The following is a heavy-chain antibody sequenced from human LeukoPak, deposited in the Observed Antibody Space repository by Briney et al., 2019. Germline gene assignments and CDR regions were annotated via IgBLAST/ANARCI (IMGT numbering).Heavy chain of an antibody. D-gene: IGHD5-18*01. CDR1: GFTFNSYA. CDR3: AKTYRDYFDY. J-gene: IGHJ4*02. CDR2: I. V-gene: IGHV3-23*01. Sequence: GGSLRLSCAASGFTFNSYAMNWVRQAPGKGLEWISAIYADSVKGRFTISRDNAKNTVSLQLNSLRAEDTAMYYCAKTYRDYFDYWGRGTLVTVSS.